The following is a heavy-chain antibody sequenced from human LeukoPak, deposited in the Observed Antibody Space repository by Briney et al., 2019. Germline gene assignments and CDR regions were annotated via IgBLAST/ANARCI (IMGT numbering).Heavy chain of an antibody. D-gene: IGHD1-26*01. Sequence: GGSLRLSCAASGFTFSNYGMSWVRQAPGKGLEWVSAISGSGGSTYYADSVKGRFTISRDNSKNTLYLQMNSLRAEDTAVYYCAKSRDEGSYYGYWGQGTLVTVSS. J-gene: IGHJ4*02. CDR1: GFTFSNYG. CDR3: AKSRDEGSYYGY. V-gene: IGHV3-23*01. CDR2: ISGSGGST.